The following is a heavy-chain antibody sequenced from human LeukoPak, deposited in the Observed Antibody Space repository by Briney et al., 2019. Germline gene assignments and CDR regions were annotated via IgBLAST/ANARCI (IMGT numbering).Heavy chain of an antibody. CDR3: VRIPNSAGFPNWFDP. V-gene: IGHV3-21*01. J-gene: IGHJ5*02. CDR1: GFTFSTYN. CDR2: ISSSSNYI. D-gene: IGHD6-19*01. Sequence: GGSLRLSCAASGFTFSTYNMNWVRQAPGKGLEWVSSISSSSNYIYYADSVKGRFTISRDNAKNSLYLQMNSLRAEDTAVYYCVRIPNSAGFPNWFDPWGQGTLVTVSS.